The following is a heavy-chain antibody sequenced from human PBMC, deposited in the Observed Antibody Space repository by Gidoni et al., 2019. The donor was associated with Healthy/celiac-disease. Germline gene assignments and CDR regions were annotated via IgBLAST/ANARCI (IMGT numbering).Heavy chain of an antibody. CDR2: ISSSSSYI. J-gene: IGHJ5*02. V-gene: IGHV3-21*01. Sequence: EVQLVESGGGLVKPGGSLRLSCAASGFTFSSYSMNWVRQAPGKGREWVSAISSSSSYISYADSVKGRFTISRDNAKNSLYLQMNSLRAEDTAVYYCARGSAPIVAPWGQGTLVTVSS. CDR1: GFTFSSYS. D-gene: IGHD3-3*01. CDR3: ARGSAPIVAP.